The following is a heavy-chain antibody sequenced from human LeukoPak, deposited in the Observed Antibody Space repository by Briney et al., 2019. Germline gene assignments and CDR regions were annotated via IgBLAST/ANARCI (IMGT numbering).Heavy chain of an antibody. D-gene: IGHD5-24*01. V-gene: IGHV4-38-2*01. CDR3: AGGRGDGYNFDY. CDR2: IYHSGST. Sequence: SETLSLTCAVSGYSISSGYYWGWIRQPPGKGLEWIGSIYHSGSTYYNPSLKSRVTISVDTSKNQFSLKLSSVTAADTAVYYCAGGRGDGYNFDYWGQGTLVTVSS. J-gene: IGHJ4*02. CDR1: GYSISSGYY.